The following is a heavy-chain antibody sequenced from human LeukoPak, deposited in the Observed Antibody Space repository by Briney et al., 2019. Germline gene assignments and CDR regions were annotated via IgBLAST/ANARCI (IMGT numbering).Heavy chain of an antibody. CDR2: FYYSGNT. D-gene: IGHD3-22*01. Sequence: PSETLSLTCTVSGGSISSSSYQWGWIRQPTGKGLEWIGSFYYSGNTYYNPSLKSRVTLSVDTSKNQFSLKLSSVTAADTAVYYCAVYYYDSSGYYTLFDCWGQGTLVTVSS. CDR1: GGSISSSSYQ. V-gene: IGHV4-39*01. J-gene: IGHJ4*02. CDR3: AVYYYDSSGYYTLFDC.